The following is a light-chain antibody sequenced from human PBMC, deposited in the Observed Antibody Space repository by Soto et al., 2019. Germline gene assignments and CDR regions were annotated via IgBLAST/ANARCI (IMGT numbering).Light chain of an antibody. Sequence: EVGLTQSPGTLSLYPGERATLSCRASQTVRNNYLAWYQQKPGQAPRLLIYGASSRATGIPDRFSGSGSGTDFTLTISRLEPEDFAVYYCQQYGSSPTTFGQGTKVDI. CDR1: QTVRNNY. V-gene: IGKV3-20*01. CDR2: GAS. CDR3: QQYGSSPTT. J-gene: IGKJ1*01.